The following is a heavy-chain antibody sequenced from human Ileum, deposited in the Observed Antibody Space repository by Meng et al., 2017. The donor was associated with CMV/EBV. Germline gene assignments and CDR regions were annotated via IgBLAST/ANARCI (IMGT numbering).Heavy chain of an antibody. CDR2: ISYDGRNT. V-gene: IGHV3-30*14. D-gene: IGHD1-26*01. Sequence: GGSLRLSCVVSRLTFSTYAMHWVRQAPGKGLEWVAVISYDGRNTNYADSVKGRFTISRDNSMNTVYLQMNSLKREDAAVYYCAELLGWFDPWGQGTLVTVSS. CDR3: AELLGWFDP. J-gene: IGHJ5*02. CDR1: RLTFSTYA.